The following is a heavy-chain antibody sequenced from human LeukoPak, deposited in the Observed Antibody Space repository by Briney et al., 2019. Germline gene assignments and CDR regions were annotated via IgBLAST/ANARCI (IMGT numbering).Heavy chain of an antibody. D-gene: IGHD5-24*01. CDR2: ISGSGGST. CDR1: GFTFSSYA. V-gene: IGHV3-23*01. Sequence: GGSLRLSCAASGFTFSSYAMSWVRQAPGKGLEWVSAISGSGGSTYYADSVKGRFTISRDNSKNTLYLQMNSLRAEDTAVYYCAKVLIRSRARWLQLMASIGWFDPWGQGTLVTVSS. J-gene: IGHJ5*02. CDR3: AKVLIRSRARWLQLMASIGWFDP.